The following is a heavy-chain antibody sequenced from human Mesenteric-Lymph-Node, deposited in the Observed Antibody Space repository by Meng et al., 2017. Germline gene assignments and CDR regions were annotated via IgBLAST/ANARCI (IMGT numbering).Heavy chain of an antibody. Sequence: QVQPVQPGAEVMKPGASVKVSCKASGYTFTSYGISWVRQAPGQGLEWMGWISAYNGNTNYAQKLQGRVTMTTDTSTSTAYMELRSLRSDDTAVYYCAASSSSWYQNWFDPWGQGTLVTVSS. CDR1: GYTFTSYG. D-gene: IGHD6-13*01. J-gene: IGHJ5*02. V-gene: IGHV1-18*01. CDR2: ISAYNGNT. CDR3: AASSSSWYQNWFDP.